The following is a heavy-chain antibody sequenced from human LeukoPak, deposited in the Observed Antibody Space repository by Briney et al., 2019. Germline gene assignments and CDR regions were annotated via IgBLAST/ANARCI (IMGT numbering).Heavy chain of an antibody. V-gene: IGHV3-15*01. J-gene: IGHJ3*02. CDR1: GLTFSNAW. CDR3: ITDPGEWEPI. Sequence: GGSLRLSCAASGLTFSNAWMSWVRQAPGKGLEWVGRIKSKTDGGTTDYAAPVKDRFTISRDDSKNTLYLQMNRLKIEDTAVYYCITDPGEWEPIWGQGTMVTVSS. CDR2: IKSKTDGGTT. D-gene: IGHD1-26*01.